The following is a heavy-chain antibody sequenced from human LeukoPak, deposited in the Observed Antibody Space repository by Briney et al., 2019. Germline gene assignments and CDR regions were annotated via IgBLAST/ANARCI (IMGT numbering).Heavy chain of an antibody. CDR2: INPDSGGI. CDR1: GYTFTAYY. V-gene: IGHV1-2*02. D-gene: IGHD6-19*01. Sequence: GASVKVSCQASGYTFTAYYMHSVRQAPGQGLEWMGWINPDSGGINYAQKFHGRVTMTRDTSISTAYMELGRLRSDDTALYYCARDYSSGPGHWGQGTLVTVSS. J-gene: IGHJ4*02. CDR3: ARDYSSGPGH.